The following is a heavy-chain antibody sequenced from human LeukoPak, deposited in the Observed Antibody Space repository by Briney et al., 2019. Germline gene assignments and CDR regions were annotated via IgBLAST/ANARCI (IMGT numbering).Heavy chain of an antibody. Sequence: PSETLPLTCTVSGGSISSYYWSWIRQPPGKGLEWIGYIYYSGSTNYNPSLKSRVTISVDTSKNQFSLKLSSVTAADTAVYYCARDIRSSTSSEWFDPWGQGTLVTVSS. CDR2: IYYSGST. CDR1: GGSISSYY. J-gene: IGHJ5*02. D-gene: IGHD6-13*01. V-gene: IGHV4-59*01. CDR3: ARDIRSSTSSEWFDP.